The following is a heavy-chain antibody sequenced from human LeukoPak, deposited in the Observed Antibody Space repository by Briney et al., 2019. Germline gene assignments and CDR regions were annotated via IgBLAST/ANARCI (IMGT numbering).Heavy chain of an antibody. V-gene: IGHV3-21*01. J-gene: IGHJ4*02. CDR3: ARENTDHPYYDF. CDR1: GFTFSSYS. D-gene: IGHD1-14*01. CDR2: ISSSSSYI. Sequence: SGGSLRLSCAASGFTFSSYSMNWVRQAPGKGLEWVSSISSSSSYIYYADSVKGRFTISRDNAKNSLYLQMNSLRAEDTAVYYCARENTDHPYYDFWGQGTLVTVSS.